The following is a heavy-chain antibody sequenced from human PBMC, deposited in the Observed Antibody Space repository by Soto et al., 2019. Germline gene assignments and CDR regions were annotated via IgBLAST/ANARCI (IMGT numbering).Heavy chain of an antibody. CDR1: GGTFSSYT. J-gene: IGHJ6*02. V-gene: IGHV1-69*08. CDR2: IIPILGIA. CDR3: ARDITISPATYYYGMDV. Sequence: QVQLVQSGAEVKKPGSSVKVSCKASGGTFSSYTISWVRQAPGQGLEWMGRIIPILGIANYAQKFQGRVTITADKSTSXXYMELSSLRSEDTAVYYCARDITISPATYYYGMDVWGQGTTVTVSS. D-gene: IGHD3-9*01.